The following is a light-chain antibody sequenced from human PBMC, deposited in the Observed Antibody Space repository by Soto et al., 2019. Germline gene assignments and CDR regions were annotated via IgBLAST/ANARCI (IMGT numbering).Light chain of an antibody. J-gene: IGLJ1*01. CDR1: SSNIGSNT. V-gene: IGLV1-44*01. CDR2: SNN. CDR3: CSYSDTNTYV. Sequence: QLVLTQPPSVSGTRGQRVTISCSGSSSNIGSNTANWYQHLPGTAPKVLIYSNNRRPSGVPDRFSGSKSGTSASLAISGLQSEDEADYYCCSYSDTNTYVFGSGTKLTVL.